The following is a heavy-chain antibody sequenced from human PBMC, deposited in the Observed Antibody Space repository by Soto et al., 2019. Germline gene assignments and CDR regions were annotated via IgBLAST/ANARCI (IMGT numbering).Heavy chain of an antibody. CDR3: VRGSHYSRSWNWYFDL. Sequence: GGSLRLSCAASGFTFSSYWMHWVRQAPGKGLVWVSRINSDGSTTSYADSVKGRFTISRDDAKNTLYLQMNSLRAEDTAVYYCVRGSHYSRSWNWYFDLWGRGTLVTVSS. CDR2: INSDGSTT. CDR1: GFTFSSYW. V-gene: IGHV3-74*01. J-gene: IGHJ2*01. D-gene: IGHD6-13*01.